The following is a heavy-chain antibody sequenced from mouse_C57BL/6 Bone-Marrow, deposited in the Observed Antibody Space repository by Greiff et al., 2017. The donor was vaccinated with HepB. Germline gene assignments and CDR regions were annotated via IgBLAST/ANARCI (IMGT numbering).Heavy chain of an antibody. J-gene: IGHJ2*01. CDR3: GRGDY. Sequence: DVHLVESGGGLVQPGGSRKLSCAASGFTFSHFGMHWVRQAPEKGLEWVAFISNGGNTLYYADTLKGRFTISRDNPRNTLFLQMTSLRSEDTAIYYCGRGDYWGQGTTLTVSS. CDR2: ISNGGNTL. CDR1: GFTFSHFG. V-gene: IGHV5-17*02.